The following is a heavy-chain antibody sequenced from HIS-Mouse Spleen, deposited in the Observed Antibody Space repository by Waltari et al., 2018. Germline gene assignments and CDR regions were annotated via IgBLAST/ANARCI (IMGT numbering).Heavy chain of an antibody. CDR2: ISYDGSNK. CDR3: AKDRGSPLYFDY. Sequence: QVQLVASGGGVGQPGRYLRLSCAASGFTFSSSGWHWGCQAPGKGLEWVAVISYDGSNKYYADSVKGRFTISRDNSKNTLYLQMNSLRAEDTAVYYCAKDRGSPLYFDYWGQGTLVTVSS. V-gene: IGHV3-30*18. CDR1: GFTFSSSG. D-gene: IGHD1-26*01. J-gene: IGHJ4*02.